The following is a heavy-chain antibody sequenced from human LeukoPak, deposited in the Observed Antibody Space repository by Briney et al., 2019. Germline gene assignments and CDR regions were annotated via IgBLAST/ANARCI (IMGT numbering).Heavy chain of an antibody. CDR2: INHSGYT. CDR1: GVSFNDYY. D-gene: IGHD4-17*01. V-gene: IGHV4-34*01. J-gene: IGHJ4*02. CDR3: TRMTTGHDY. Sequence: SETLSLTCAVSGVSFNDYYWSWVRQTPGKGLEWIGEINHSGYTNDSPSLKSRVTLSIDTSRKQFSLNVRSVTVADTGIYYCTRMTTGHDYWGQGTQVTVSS.